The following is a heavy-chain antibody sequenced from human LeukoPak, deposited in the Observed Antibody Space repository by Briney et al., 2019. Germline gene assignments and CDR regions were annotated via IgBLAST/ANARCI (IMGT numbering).Heavy chain of an antibody. D-gene: IGHD2-15*01. Sequence: SGTLSLTCTVSSGSIFNNNWWSWVRQPPGKGLEWIGQIFHSGSTSYNPSLKSRVTISVDTSKNQFSLKLSSVTAADTAVYYCARVTLGYCSGGSCYPPYYYYYMDVWGKGTTVTVSS. V-gene: IGHV4-4*02. J-gene: IGHJ6*03. CDR3: ARVTLGYCSGGSCYPPYYYYYMDV. CDR2: IFHSGST. CDR1: SGSIFNNNW.